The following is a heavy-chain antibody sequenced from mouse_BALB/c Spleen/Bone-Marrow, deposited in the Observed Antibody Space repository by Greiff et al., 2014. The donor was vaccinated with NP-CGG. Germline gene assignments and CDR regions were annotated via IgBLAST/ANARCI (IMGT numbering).Heavy chain of an antibody. J-gene: IGHJ1*01. CDR3: ARGGSSYGWYFDV. V-gene: IGHV14-3*02. D-gene: IGHD1-1*01. CDR1: GFSIKDTY. CDR2: IDPANGNT. Sequence: EVQLQQSGAELVEPGASVKLSCTASGFSIKDTYMHWVKQRPEQGLEWIGRIDPANGNTKYDPKFQGKATITADTSSNTAYLQLSSLTSEDTAVYYCARGGSSYGWYFDVWGAGTTVTASS.